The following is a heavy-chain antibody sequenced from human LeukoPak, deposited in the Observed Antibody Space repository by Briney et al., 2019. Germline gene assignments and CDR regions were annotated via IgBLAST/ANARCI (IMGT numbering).Heavy chain of an antibody. Sequence: GGSLRLSCAASGFTFSSYGMHWVRQAPGKGLEWVAVIWYDGSNKYYADSVEGRFTISRDNSKNTLYLQMNSLRAEDTAVYYCARDYYDSSGLARFDPWGQGTLVTVSS. CDR2: IWYDGSNK. D-gene: IGHD3-22*01. J-gene: IGHJ5*02. CDR1: GFTFSSYG. CDR3: ARDYYDSSGLARFDP. V-gene: IGHV3-33*01.